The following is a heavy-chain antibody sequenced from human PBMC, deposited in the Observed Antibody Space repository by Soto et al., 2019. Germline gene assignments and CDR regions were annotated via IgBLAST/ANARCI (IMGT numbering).Heavy chain of an antibody. CDR2: IYYSGST. J-gene: IGHJ6*03. Sequence: SETLSLTCTVSGGSISSSSYYWGWIRQPPGKGLEWIGYIYYSGSTNYNPSLKSRVTISVDTSKNQFSLKLSSVTAADTAVYYCARNGAGGYYMDVWGKGTTVTVSS. D-gene: IGHD2-8*01. CDR1: GGSISSSSYY. CDR3: ARNGAGGYYMDV. V-gene: IGHV4-61*05.